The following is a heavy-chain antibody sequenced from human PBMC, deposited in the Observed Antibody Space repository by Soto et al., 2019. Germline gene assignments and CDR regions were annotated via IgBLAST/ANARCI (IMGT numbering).Heavy chain of an antibody. CDR2: MYTDGSNS. V-gene: IGHV3-74*01. CDR1: GFTFGSYW. D-gene: IGHD5-12*01. Sequence: EVHLVESGGVLVQPVGSLRLSCEGSGFTFGSYWMHWVRQAPGKGLVWVSRMYTDGSNSYYADSVRGRFTISRDNAKSTLYLQMNSLRADDTAVYYCVRGNTGYGNFDSWGQGTLVTVSA. J-gene: IGHJ4*02. CDR3: VRGNTGYGNFDS.